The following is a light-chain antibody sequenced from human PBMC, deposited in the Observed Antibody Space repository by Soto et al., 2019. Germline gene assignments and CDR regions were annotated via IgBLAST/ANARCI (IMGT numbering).Light chain of an antibody. J-gene: IGLJ1*01. CDR1: SSDVGIDYL. CDR2: EGS. Sequence: QSALTQPPSVSGAPGQSITISCTGTSSDVGIDYLVSWYQQHPGTAPKLMIYEGSNRPSGVPNRFSGSKSGNTASLTISGLQDEDDSYYYCYSYAGSSTVVFGSGTKLTVL. V-gene: IGLV2-23*01. CDR3: YSYAGSSTVV.